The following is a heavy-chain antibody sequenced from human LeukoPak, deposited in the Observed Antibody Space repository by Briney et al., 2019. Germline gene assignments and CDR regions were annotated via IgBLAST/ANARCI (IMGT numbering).Heavy chain of an antibody. CDR3: ARVNWNDAPNLDY. CDR2: ISSAISYI. CDR1: GFTFSSYS. Sequence: PGGSLRLSCAASGFTFSSYSMSWVRQAPGRGLEWVSSISSAISYIYYADSVKGRFTTSRDNAKNSLYLQMNSLRAEDTAVYYCARVNWNDAPNLDYWGQGTLVTVSS. J-gene: IGHJ4*02. D-gene: IGHD1-1*01. V-gene: IGHV3-21*01.